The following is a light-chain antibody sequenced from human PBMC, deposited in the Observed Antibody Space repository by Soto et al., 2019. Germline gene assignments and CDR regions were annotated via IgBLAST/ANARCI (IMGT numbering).Light chain of an antibody. V-gene: IGKV1-5*01. Sequence: DIQMPQSPSTLSASVGDRVTITCRASQSISSWLAWYQQKPGKAPKLLIYDASSLESGVPSRFSGSGSGTEFTLTISSLQPDDFATYYCQQYTSYWTFTQGTHVAIK. CDR1: QSISSW. J-gene: IGKJ1*01. CDR3: QQYTSYWT. CDR2: DAS.